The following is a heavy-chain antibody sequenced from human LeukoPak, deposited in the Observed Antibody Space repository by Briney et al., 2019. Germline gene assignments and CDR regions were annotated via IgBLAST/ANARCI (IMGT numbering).Heavy chain of an antibody. J-gene: IGHJ5*02. Sequence: SETLSLTCAAYGGSFSGYYWSWIRQPPGKGLEWIGEINHSGSTNYNPSLKSRVTISVDTSKNQCSLKLSSVTAADTAVYYCAGGPWKQLDRKPSWLVPWGLGTLVPVSS. CDR1: GGSFSGYY. D-gene: IGHD1-1*01. V-gene: IGHV4-34*01. CDR3: AGGPWKQLDRKPSWLVP. CDR2: INHSGST.